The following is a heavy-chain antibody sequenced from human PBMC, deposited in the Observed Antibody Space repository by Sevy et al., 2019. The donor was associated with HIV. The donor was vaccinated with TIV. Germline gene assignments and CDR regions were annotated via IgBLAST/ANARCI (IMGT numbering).Heavy chain of an antibody. J-gene: IGHJ6*02. CDR2: ISVSGVDT. D-gene: IGHD3-22*01. Sequence: GGSLSLSCAASGFTFRTYAMSWVRQPPGKGLEWVSDISVSGVDTYYADSVKGRFTISRDNSKNTLYLQMSSLRAEDTAVYYCAKDAYYYDGSGYSMSQWYYGMDVWGQGTTVTVSS. V-gene: IGHV3-23*01. CDR3: AKDAYYYDGSGYSMSQWYYGMDV. CDR1: GFTFRTYA.